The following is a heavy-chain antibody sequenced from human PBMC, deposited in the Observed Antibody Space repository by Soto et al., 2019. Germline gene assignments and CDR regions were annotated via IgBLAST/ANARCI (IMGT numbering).Heavy chain of an antibody. Sequence: QVQLQESGPGLLRPSETLSLTCAVSGGSISSSNWWSWVRQPPRKLLEWIGEIYPSGNTNYNPSLGSQFTISLEKSKNECSLKVTYETAADTAIYYCAREMGVASGGPFEYWGQGTLVTVS. V-gene: IGHV4-4*02. CDR2: IYPSGNT. CDR1: GGSISSSNW. CDR3: AREMGVASGGPFEY. D-gene: IGHD2-15*01. J-gene: IGHJ4*02.